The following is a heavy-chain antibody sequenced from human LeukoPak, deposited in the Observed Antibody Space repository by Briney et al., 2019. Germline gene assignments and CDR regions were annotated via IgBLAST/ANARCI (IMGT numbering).Heavy chain of an antibody. J-gene: IGHJ4*02. D-gene: IGHD6-13*01. Sequence: SSPALSLTCTFSGASISSGGYYWRWIREHPGKGLEWIVDVYCSGRSYYNPSHESRVIISEDTSKNQYSLKLSFVTAADTAVYCCARVGGMGSSWYDFDYWGRGTLVTVSS. V-gene: IGHV4-31*03. CDR2: VYCSGRS. CDR1: GASISSGGYY. CDR3: ARVGGMGSSWYDFDY.